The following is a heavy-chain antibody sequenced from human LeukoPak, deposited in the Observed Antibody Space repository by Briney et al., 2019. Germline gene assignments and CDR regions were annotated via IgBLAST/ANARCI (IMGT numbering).Heavy chain of an antibody. CDR2: IIPIFGTA. D-gene: IGHD6-19*01. Sequence: SVTVSCKASGGTFSSYAISWVRQAPGQGLEWMGGIIPIFGTANYAQKFQGRVTITADESTSTAYMELSSLRSEDTAVYYCAGGVNSYSSGWLGYWGQGTLVTVSS. J-gene: IGHJ4*02. CDR3: AGGVNSYSSGWLGY. CDR1: GGTFSSYA. V-gene: IGHV1-69*13.